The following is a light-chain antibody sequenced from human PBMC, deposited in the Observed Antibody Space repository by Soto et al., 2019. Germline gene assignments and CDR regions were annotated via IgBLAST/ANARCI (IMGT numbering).Light chain of an antibody. Sequence: EIALTQSPGTLSLSPGERATLSCRTSQSVSNNYLAWYQQKPGQAPRLLIYGASSRATGIPDRFRGSGSGTDFTLTISRLEPEDFAVYYCHQYDSWTFGQGTKVDI. CDR3: HQYDSWT. CDR1: QSVSNNY. V-gene: IGKV3-20*01. J-gene: IGKJ1*01. CDR2: GAS.